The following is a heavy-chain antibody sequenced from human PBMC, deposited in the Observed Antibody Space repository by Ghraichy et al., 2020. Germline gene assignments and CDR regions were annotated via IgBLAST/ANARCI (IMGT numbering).Heavy chain of an antibody. CDR1: GFTFSSYA. V-gene: IGHV3-30-3*01. J-gene: IGHJ4*02. CDR3: ARDLSEPNLSGPPPAFDY. CDR2: TSYDGSNK. D-gene: IGHD3-3*01. Sequence: GGSLRLSCAASGFTFSSYAMHWVRQAPGKGLEWVAVTSYDGSNKYYADSVKGRFTISRDNSKNTLYLQMNSLRTEDTAVFYCARDLSEPNLSGPPPAFDYWGQGTLVTVSS.